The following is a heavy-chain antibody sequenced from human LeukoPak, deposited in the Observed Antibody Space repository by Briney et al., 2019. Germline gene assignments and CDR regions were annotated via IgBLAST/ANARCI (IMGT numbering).Heavy chain of an antibody. CDR2: INPNSGGT. V-gene: IGHV1-2*02. D-gene: IGHD3-16*02. CDR3: AGDSGAVIHRDYMDV. CDR1: GYTFTGYY. J-gene: IGHJ6*03. Sequence: ASVKVSCKASGYTFTGYYMHWVRQAPGQGLEWMGWINPNSGGTNYAQKFQGRVTMTRDTSISTAYMELSRLRSDDTAVYYCAGDSGAVIHRDYMDVWGKGTTVTVSS.